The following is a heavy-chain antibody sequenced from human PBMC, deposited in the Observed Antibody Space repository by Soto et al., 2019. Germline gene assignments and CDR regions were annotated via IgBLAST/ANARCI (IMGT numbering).Heavy chain of an antibody. Sequence: ESGGGLVKPGGSLRLSCAASGFSFSHAWMNWVRQAPGKGLEWVGRIKRKIDGEATDYAGPVKGRFTVFRDDSKSALYLQMNSLKGDDTAVYYCTTGSVEGVWGQGTTVTVS. CDR2: IKRKIDGEAT. CDR1: GFSFSHAW. CDR3: TTGSVEGV. J-gene: IGHJ6*02. V-gene: IGHV3-15*07. D-gene: IGHD2-15*01.